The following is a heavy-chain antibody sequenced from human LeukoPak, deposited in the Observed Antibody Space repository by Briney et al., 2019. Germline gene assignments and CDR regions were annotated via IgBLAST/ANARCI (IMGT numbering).Heavy chain of an antibody. CDR3: ARDLDYYGSGSYWNI. D-gene: IGHD3-10*01. CDR2: ISSSGSTI. V-gene: IGHV3-11*04. CDR1: GFTFSDYY. Sequence: GGSLRLSCAASGFTFSDYYMSWIRQAPGKGLEWVSYISSSGSTINYADSVKGRFTISRDNAKNSLYLQMNSLRAEDTAVYYCARDLDYYGSGSYWNIWGQGTLVTVSS. J-gene: IGHJ4*02.